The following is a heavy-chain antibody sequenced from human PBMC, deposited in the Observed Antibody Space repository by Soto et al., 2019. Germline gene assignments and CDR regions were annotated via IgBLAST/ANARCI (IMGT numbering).Heavy chain of an antibody. CDR2: IYHSGST. Sequence: SETLSLTCAVSGYSISSGYYWGWIRQPPGKGLEWIGSIYHSGSTYYNPSLKSRVTISVDTSKNQFSLKLSSVTAADTAVYYCARVPGIAVAGTDYWGQGTLVTVSS. CDR3: ARVPGIAVAGTDY. CDR1: GYSISSGYY. D-gene: IGHD6-19*01. J-gene: IGHJ4*02. V-gene: IGHV4-38-2*01.